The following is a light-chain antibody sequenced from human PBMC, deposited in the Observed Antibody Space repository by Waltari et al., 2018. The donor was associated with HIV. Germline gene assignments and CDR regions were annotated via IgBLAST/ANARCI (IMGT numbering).Light chain of an antibody. Sequence: QSALTQPASVSGSPGQSITISCTAASSDVGSYNLVSWYQHHPGSPPKLIFYEGTKRPSGVSSRFSASKSGQTASLTISGLQPEDEAEYYCCSKAGSRTVFGPWTKVTVL. CDR1: SSDVGSYNL. CDR2: EGT. J-gene: IGLJ1*01. V-gene: IGLV2-23*01. CDR3: CSKAGSRTV.